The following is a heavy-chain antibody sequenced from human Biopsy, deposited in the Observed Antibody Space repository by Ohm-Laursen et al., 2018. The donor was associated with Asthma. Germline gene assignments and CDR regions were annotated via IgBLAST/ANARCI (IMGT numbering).Heavy chain of an antibody. J-gene: IGHJ6*02. V-gene: IGHV1-69*13. CDR3: ARCQVGYSSGWSLLLKKIYYSGMDV. CDR1: GGTFSNFA. CDR2: IMTVFGTT. D-gene: IGHD6-19*01. Sequence: SVKVSCKAPGGTFSNFAISWVRQAPGQGLEWLGGIMTVFGTTNHAQKFQGRVTITADEFTSTAYMEVTSLRSEDTAIYYCARCQVGYSSGWSLLLKKIYYSGMDVWGQGTAVTVSS.